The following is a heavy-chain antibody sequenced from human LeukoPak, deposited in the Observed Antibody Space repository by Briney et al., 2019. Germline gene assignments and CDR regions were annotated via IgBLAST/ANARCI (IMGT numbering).Heavy chain of an antibody. D-gene: IGHD2-15*01. V-gene: IGHV3-23*01. CDR3: AKEFYFATAV. CDR1: GFTFSSYA. J-gene: IGHJ6*02. Sequence: PGGSLRLSCAASGFTFSSYAMSWVRQAPGKGLEWVSAVSGSGGSTYYADSVEGRFTISRDNSQNTLYLQMNSLRAEDTAVYYCAKEFYFATAVWGQGTTVTVSS. CDR2: VSGSGGST.